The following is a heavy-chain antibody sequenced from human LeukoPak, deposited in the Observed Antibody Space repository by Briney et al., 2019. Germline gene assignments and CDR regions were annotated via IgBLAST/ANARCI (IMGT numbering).Heavy chain of an antibody. CDR3: AREYLAVAGNWYFDL. J-gene: IGHJ2*01. CDR1: GGSISSGDYY. CDR2: IYYSGST. V-gene: IGHV4-30-4*01. Sequence: SQTLSLTCTVSGGSISSGDYYWGWIRQPPGRGLEWIGYIYYSGSTYYNPSLKSRVTISVDTSKNQFSLKLSSVTAADTAVYYCAREYLAVAGNWYFDLWGRGTLVTVSS. D-gene: IGHD6-19*01.